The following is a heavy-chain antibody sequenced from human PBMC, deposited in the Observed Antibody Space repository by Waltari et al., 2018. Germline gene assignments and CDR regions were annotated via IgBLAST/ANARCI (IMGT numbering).Heavy chain of an antibody. J-gene: IGHJ4*02. CDR3: ARDLRLEIDY. CDR1: GGSISSGSYY. Sequence: QVQLQESGPGLVKPSQTLSLTCTVSGGSISSGSYYWSWIRHPAGKGLEWIVRIYTSGSTNYNPSLKSRVTISVDTSKNQFSLKLSSVTAADTAVYYCARDLRLEIDYWGQGTLVTVSS. CDR2: IYTSGST. V-gene: IGHV4-61*02.